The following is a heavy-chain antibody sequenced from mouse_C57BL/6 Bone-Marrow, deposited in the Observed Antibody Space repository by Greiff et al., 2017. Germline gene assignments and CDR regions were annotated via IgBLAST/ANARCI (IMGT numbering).Heavy chain of an antibody. Sequence: QVQLQQSGAELVMPGASVKLSCKASGYTFTSYWMHWVKQRPGQGLEWIGEINPSDSYTNYNQKFKGKSTLTVDNSSSTAYMQLRSRTSEYSAVYYCAEQGNWDLFASRGQDATLTASS. CDR2: INPSDSYT. CDR1: GYTFTSYW. V-gene: IGHV1-69*01. D-gene: IGHD4-1*01. CDR3: AEQGNWDLFAS. J-gene: IGHJ2*01.